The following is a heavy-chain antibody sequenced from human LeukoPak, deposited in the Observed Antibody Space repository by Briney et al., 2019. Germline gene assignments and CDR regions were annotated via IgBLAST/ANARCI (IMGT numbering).Heavy chain of an antibody. CDR1: GFPFSTYS. V-gene: IGHV3-48*01. Sequence: GGSLRLSCVTSGFPFSTYSMNWVRQAPGKGLEWLSYITSTSDTIYYADSVKGRFTISRDNAKNSLYLQMNSLRAEDTAVYYCAKDILAAGLFFDYWGQGILVTVSS. D-gene: IGHD6-13*01. CDR2: ITSTSDTI. J-gene: IGHJ4*02. CDR3: AKDILAAGLFFDY.